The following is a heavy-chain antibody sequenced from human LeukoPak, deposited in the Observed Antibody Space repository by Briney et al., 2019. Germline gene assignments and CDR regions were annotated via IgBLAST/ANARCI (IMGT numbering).Heavy chain of an antibody. J-gene: IGHJ4*02. CDR2: INQDGREK. CDR3: ARSLGDD. V-gene: IGHV3-7*01. CDR1: GLTFSTYW. D-gene: IGHD3-16*01. Sequence: GGYLRLSCEVSGLTFSTYWMTWVRQAPGKGLEWVASINQDGREKYYVDSVKGRFTISRDNAKDSLYLQMNSLRDEDTAVYYCARSLGDDWGQGTLVTVSS.